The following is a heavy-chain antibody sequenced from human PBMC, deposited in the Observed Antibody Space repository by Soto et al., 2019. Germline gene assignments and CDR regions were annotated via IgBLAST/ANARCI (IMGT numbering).Heavy chain of an antibody. CDR1: GGSISSSSYY. D-gene: IGHD5-12*01. Sequence: PSETLSLTCTVSGGSISSSSYYWGWIRQPPGKGLEWIGSIYYSGSTYYNPSLKSRVTISVDTSKNQFSLKLSSVTAADTAVYYCARHWAGGYDYSYYYGMDVWGQGTTVTVSS. CDR3: ARHWAGGYDYSYYYGMDV. CDR2: IYYSGST. V-gene: IGHV4-39*01. J-gene: IGHJ6*02.